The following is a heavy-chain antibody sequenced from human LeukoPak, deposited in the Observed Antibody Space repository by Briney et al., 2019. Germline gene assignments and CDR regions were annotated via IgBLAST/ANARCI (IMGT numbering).Heavy chain of an antibody. V-gene: IGHV3-21*01. CDR3: ARTTSGDY. CDR2: ISSGSSYI. D-gene: IGHD1-26*01. CDR1: GFTFSSYT. Sequence: PGGSLRLSCAASGFTFSSYTMNWVRQAPGKGLEWVSSISSGSSYIYYADSVKGRFTISRDNAKNSLHLQMNSLRAEDTAVYYCARTTSGDYWGQGTLVTVSS. J-gene: IGHJ4*02.